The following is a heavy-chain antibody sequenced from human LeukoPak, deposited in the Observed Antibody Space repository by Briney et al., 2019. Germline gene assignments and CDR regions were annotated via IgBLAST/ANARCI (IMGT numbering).Heavy chain of an antibody. CDR1: GFTFSSYT. Sequence: GGSLRLSRAVSGFTFSSYTMSWVRQAPGEGLEWVSSISSSSAYIYYADSVKGRFTISRDNAKNSLYLEINSLRVEDTAVYYCARKGSTAASGDNWYDPWGQGTLVTVSS. CDR3: ARKGSTAASGDNWYDP. CDR2: ISSSSAYI. V-gene: IGHV3-21*01. D-gene: IGHD6-13*01. J-gene: IGHJ5*02.